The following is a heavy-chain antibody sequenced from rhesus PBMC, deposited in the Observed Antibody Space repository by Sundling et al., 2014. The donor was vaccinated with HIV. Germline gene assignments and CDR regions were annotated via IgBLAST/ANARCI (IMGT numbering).Heavy chain of an antibody. Sequence: EVQLVESGGGLVQPAGSLRLSCAASGFKFDDYGMHWVRQAPGRGLEWVSSINYSGKTVYYADSVKGRFTVSRDNARNSLSLQMNGLRAEDTAVYYCSREGLRITSTLIIMGLDYWGQGVLVTVSS. D-gene: IGHD3-22*01. CDR3: SREGLRITSTLIIMGLDY. V-gene: IGHV3-183*02. CDR2: INYSGKTV. CDR1: GFKFDDYG. J-gene: IGHJ4*01.